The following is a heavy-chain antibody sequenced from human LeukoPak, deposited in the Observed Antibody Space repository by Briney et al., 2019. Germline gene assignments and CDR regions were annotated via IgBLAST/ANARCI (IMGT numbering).Heavy chain of an antibody. D-gene: IGHD3-9*01. CDR3: ARDPYYDILTGYSPYYYYGMDV. Sequence: GGSLRLSCAASGFTFSSYAMHWVRQAPGKGLEWVAVISYDGSNKYYADSVKGRFTISRDNSKNTLYLQMNSLRAEDTAVYYCARDPYYDILTGYSPYYYYGMDVWGQGTTVTVSS. CDR2: ISYDGSNK. CDR1: GFTFSSYA. J-gene: IGHJ6*02. V-gene: IGHV3-30-3*01.